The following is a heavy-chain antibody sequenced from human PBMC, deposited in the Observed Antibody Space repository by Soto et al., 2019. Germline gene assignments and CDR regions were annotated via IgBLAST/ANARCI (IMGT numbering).Heavy chain of an antibody. D-gene: IGHD6-6*01. CDR1: GFTFSSYA. J-gene: IGHJ5*02. V-gene: IGHV3-23*01. Sequence: GGSLRLFCAASGFTFSSYAIRWVRQAPWKGLEWVSAISGSGGSTYYADSVKGRFTISRDNSKNTLYLELNSLRAEDTAVYYCAKEVSQLAWFDPSGPGTLVTVSS. CDR2: ISGSGGST. CDR3: AKEVSQLAWFDP.